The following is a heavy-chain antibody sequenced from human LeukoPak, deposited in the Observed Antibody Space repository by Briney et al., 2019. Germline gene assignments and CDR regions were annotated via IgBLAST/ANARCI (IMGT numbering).Heavy chain of an antibody. D-gene: IGHD3-3*01. CDR1: GGTFSSYA. CDR2: ISAYNGNT. Sequence: ASVKVSCKASGGTFSSYAISWVRQAPGQGLEWMGWISAYNGNTNYAQKLQGRVTMTTDTSTSTAYMELRSLRSDDTAVYYCANPITIFGVVIILGYWGQGTLVTVSS. V-gene: IGHV1-18*01. J-gene: IGHJ4*02. CDR3: ANPITIFGVVIILGY.